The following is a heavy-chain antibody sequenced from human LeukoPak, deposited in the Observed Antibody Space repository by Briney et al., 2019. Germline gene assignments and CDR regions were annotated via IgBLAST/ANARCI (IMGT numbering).Heavy chain of an antibody. CDR3: ARLRRVGATPFDY. CDR2: INHSGST. J-gene: IGHJ4*02. CDR1: GGSFSGYY. Sequence: SETLSLTCAVYGGSFSGYYWSWIRQPPGKGLEWIGEINHSGSTNYNPSLKSRVTISVDTSKNQFSLKLSSVTAADTAMYYCARLRRVGATPFDYWGQGTLVTVSS. D-gene: IGHD1-26*01. V-gene: IGHV4-34*01.